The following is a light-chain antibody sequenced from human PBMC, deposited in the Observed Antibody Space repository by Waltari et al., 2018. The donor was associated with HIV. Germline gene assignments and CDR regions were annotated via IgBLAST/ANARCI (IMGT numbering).Light chain of an antibody. V-gene: IGLV2-14*03. Sequence: QSPLHQPASVSASPGQSITIPCPGVSHEVASYTFVSWYHQRPGKTPHHIIYAASSRPSGISSRFVGSKSGVTASLTISGLQAEDEAVYFCSSFASQGSPMFGGGTKLTVL. CDR2: AAS. J-gene: IGLJ3*02. CDR1: SHEVASYTF. CDR3: SSFASQGSPM.